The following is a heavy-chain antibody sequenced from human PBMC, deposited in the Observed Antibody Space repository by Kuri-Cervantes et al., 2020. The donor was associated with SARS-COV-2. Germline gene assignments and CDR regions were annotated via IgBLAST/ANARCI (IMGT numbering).Heavy chain of an antibody. CDR2: IYYSGST. Sequence: SETLSLTCTVSGGAISGSSYYWGWIRQPPGKGLEWLGSIYYSGSTYYNPSLKSRVTISVDTSKNQFSLKLSSVTAADTAVYYCSSHGAQQRVRYWGQGTLVTVSS. CDR1: GGAISGSSYY. CDR3: SSHGAQQRVRY. D-gene: IGHD6-6*01. V-gene: IGHV4-39*01. J-gene: IGHJ4*02.